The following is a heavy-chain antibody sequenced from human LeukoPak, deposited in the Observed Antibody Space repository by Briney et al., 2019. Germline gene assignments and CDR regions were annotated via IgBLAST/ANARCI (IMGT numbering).Heavy chain of an antibody. Sequence: PGGSLRLSCVVSGFTFSSYSMIWVRQAPGKGPQWVANMKKDGSETKYVESVKGRFTISRDNAKNSLYLQMNSLRAEDTAVYYCGRHRSGSGTYFIDYWGQGTLVSVSS. CDR2: MKKDGSET. V-gene: IGHV3-7*01. J-gene: IGHJ4*02. D-gene: IGHD3-10*01. CDR3: GRHRSGSGTYFIDY. CDR1: GFTFSSYS.